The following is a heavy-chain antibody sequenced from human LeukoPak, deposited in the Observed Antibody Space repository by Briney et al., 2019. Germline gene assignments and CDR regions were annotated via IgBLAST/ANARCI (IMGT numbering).Heavy chain of an antibody. Sequence: KPSETLSLTCTVSGGSISSYYWSWIRQPPGKGLEWIGYIYYSGSTNYNPSLKSRVTISVDTSKNQFSLKLSSVTAADTAVYYCATYVDWLLHNWFDPWGQGTLVTVSS. CDR1: GGSISSYY. J-gene: IGHJ5*02. CDR3: ATYVDWLLHNWFDP. V-gene: IGHV4-59*12. CDR2: IYYSGST. D-gene: IGHD3-9*01.